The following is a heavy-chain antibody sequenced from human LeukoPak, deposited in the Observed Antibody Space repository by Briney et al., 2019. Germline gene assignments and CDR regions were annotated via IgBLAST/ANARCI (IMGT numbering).Heavy chain of an antibody. CDR2: ISSSGSTI. CDR1: GFTFSNYY. CDR3: ARVTANNGYARDAFDI. V-gene: IGHV3-11*04. D-gene: IGHD5-12*01. J-gene: IGHJ3*02. Sequence: TGGSLRLSCAASGFTFSNYYMSWIRQAPGKGLEWVSYISSSGSTIYYADSVKGRFTISRDNAKNSPYLRMNSLRAEDTAVYYCARVTANNGYARDAFDIWGQGTMVTVSS.